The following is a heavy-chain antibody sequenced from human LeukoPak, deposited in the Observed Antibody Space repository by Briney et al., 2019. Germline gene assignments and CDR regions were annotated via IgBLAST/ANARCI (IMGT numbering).Heavy chain of an antibody. Sequence: SETLSLTCSVSSGSISSFYWSWLRQPPGRGLEWIGYIYYTGSTNYIPSLKSRVTISVDTSKNQFSLKLSSVTAADTSVYFCARSYFDSSGYFDAFDIWGQGTMVTVSS. V-gene: IGHV4-59*01. CDR1: SGSISSFY. CDR3: ARSYFDSSGYFDAFDI. D-gene: IGHD3-22*01. J-gene: IGHJ3*02. CDR2: IYYTGST.